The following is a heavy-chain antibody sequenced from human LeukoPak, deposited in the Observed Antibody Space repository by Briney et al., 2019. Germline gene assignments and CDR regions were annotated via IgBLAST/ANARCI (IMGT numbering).Heavy chain of an antibody. J-gene: IGHJ4*02. Sequence: GGSLRLSCAASGFTFSSYAMSWVRQAPGKGLEWVSAISGSGGSTYYADSVKGRFTISRDNSKNTLYLQMSSLRAEDTAVYYCAKVKNTAMVSKNYFDYWGQGTLVTVSS. V-gene: IGHV3-23*01. CDR2: ISGSGGST. CDR1: GFTFSSYA. D-gene: IGHD5-18*01. CDR3: AKVKNTAMVSKNYFDY.